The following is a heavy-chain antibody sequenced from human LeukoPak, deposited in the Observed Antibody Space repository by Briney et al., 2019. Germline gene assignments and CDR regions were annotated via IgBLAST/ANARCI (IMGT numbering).Heavy chain of an antibody. CDR3: ARDLGQAGTPPLLLLYYYMDV. CDR2: INPNSGGT. D-gene: IGHD3-22*01. Sequence: GASVKVSCKASGYTFTGYYMHWVRQAPGQGLEWMGWINPNSGGTNYAQKFQGRVTMTRDTSISTAYMELSRLRSDDTAVYYCARDLGQAGTPPLLLLYYYMDVWGKGTTVTVSS. CDR1: GYTFTGYY. J-gene: IGHJ6*03. V-gene: IGHV1-2*02.